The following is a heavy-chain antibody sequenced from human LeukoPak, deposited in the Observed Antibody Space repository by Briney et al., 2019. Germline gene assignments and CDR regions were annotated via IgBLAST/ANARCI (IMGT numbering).Heavy chain of an antibody. D-gene: IGHD2/OR15-2a*01. V-gene: IGHV3-23*01. J-gene: IGHJ4*02. CDR2: TSGSDGSR. CDR1: GFPFSRYA. Sequence: GGSLRLSCAASGFPFSRYAMSWVRQTPEKGLEWVSVTSGSDGSRYYADSVKGRFTISRDDSRNTMYLQMNNLRAEDTAVYYCAKQVSCDTTTCYAGMPPDYWGQGTLVTVSS. CDR3: AKQVSCDTTTCYAGMPPDY.